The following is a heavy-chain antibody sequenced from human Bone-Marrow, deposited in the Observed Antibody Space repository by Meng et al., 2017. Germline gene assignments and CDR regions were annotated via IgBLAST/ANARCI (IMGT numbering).Heavy chain of an antibody. Sequence: LLQEPGPGLVNPSGTLSLTCAVSGASISSSHWWGWVRQPPGKGLEWIGEIYHDGSTNYTPSLKSRVTISVDKSKNQFSLKLSSVTAADTAVYYCARAAYDIWSGYAPWGQGSLVTVSS. J-gene: IGHJ5*02. CDR2: IYHDGST. V-gene: IGHV4-4*02. D-gene: IGHD3-3*01. CDR1: GASISSSHW. CDR3: ARAAYDIWSGYAP.